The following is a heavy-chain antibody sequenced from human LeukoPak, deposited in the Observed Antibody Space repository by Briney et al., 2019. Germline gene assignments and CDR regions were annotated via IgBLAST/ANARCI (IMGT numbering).Heavy chain of an antibody. CDR2: IYYSGST. CDR3: ARNGATWFGGTNRFDP. CDR1: GGSISSYY. D-gene: IGHD3-10*01. V-gene: IGHV4-59*08. J-gene: IGHJ5*02. Sequence: SETLSLTCTVSGGSISSYYWSWIRQPPGKGLEWIGYIYYSGSTNYNPSLKSRVTISVDTSKNQFSLKLSSVTAADTAVYYCARNGATWFGGTNRFDPWGQGTLVTVSS.